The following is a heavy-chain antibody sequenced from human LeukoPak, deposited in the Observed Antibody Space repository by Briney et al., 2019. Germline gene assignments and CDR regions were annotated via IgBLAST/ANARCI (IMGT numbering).Heavy chain of an antibody. CDR3: AREGITMVRGVYYYYMDV. D-gene: IGHD3-10*01. CDR2: IKQDGSEK. J-gene: IGHJ6*03. V-gene: IGHV3-7*01. CDR1: GFTFSSYW. Sequence: GGSLRLSCAASGFTFSSYWMSWVRQAPGKGLEWVANIKQDGSEKYYVDSVKGRFTISRDNAKNSLYLQMNSLRAEDTAVYYCAREGITMVRGVYYYYMDVWGKGTTVTISS.